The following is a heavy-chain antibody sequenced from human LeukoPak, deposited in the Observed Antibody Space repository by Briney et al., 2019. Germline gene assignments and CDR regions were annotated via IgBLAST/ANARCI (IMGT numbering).Heavy chain of an antibody. Sequence: PSETLSLTCAVYGGSLSGYYWSWIRQPPGKGLEWIGEINHSGSTNYNPSLKSRVTISVDTSKNQFSPKLSSVTAADTAVYYCATSRDYVWGSYSFWGQGTLVTVSS. CDR1: GGSLSGYY. V-gene: IGHV4-34*01. CDR3: ATSRDYVWGSYSF. J-gene: IGHJ4*02. CDR2: INHSGST. D-gene: IGHD3-16*01.